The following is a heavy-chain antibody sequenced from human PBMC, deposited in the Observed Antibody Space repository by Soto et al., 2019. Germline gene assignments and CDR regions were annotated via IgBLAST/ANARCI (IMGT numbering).Heavy chain of an antibody. CDR3: ALWGFRDGNKSHNNYGMDV. D-gene: IGHD3-10*01. Sequence: QVQLVQSGAEVKKPGSSVKVSCKASGGTFNSYAIRWVRQAPGQGHEWMGGIIPIFGTANYAQNFQGRGAITADESTSAAYLQLRSLRSEDTAVYYCALWGFRDGNKSHNNYGMDVWGQGTTVTVSS. V-gene: IGHV1-69*01. CDR2: IIPIFGTA. CDR1: GGTFNSYA. J-gene: IGHJ6*02.